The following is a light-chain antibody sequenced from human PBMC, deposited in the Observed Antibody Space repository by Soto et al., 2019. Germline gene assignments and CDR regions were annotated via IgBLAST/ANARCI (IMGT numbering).Light chain of an antibody. J-gene: IGKJ2*01. Sequence: EIVLTQSPGTLSLSPGERATLSCRASQSVTGGNLAWYQQKPGQAPRLLIYAASSRGTNIPDRFSGSGSTTDFTLTISRLEPEDSAVYYCQQYGSSPQYTFGRGTKLEIK. CDR1: QSVTGGN. CDR3: QQYGSSPQYT. V-gene: IGKV3-20*01. CDR2: AAS.